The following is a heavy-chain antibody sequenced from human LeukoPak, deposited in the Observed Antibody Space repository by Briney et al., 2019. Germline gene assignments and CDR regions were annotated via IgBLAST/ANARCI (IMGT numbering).Heavy chain of an antibody. CDR2: ISSSSYI. J-gene: IGHJ4*02. CDR1: GFTFSSYS. D-gene: IGHD2-2*01. Sequence: GGSLRLSCAASGFTFSSYSMNWVRQAPGKGLEWVSSISSSSYIYYADSVKGRFTISRDNAKNSLYLQMNSLRAEDTAVYYCARAAGSTSAFDYWGQGTLVTVSS. CDR3: ARAAGSTSAFDY. V-gene: IGHV3-21*01.